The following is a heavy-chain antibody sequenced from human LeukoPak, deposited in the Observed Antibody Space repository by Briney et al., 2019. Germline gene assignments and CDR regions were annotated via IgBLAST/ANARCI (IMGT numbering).Heavy chain of an antibody. D-gene: IGHD3-22*01. Sequence: PSETLSLTCAVYVGSFSGYYWSWIRQPPGKGLEWVGEINHSGSTNYNPSLKSRVTISVDTSKNQFSLKLSSVTAADTAVYYCARARAYYYDSSGYRWFDPWGQGTLVTVSS. CDR3: ARARAYYYDSSGYRWFDP. V-gene: IGHV4-34*01. CDR1: VGSFSGYY. J-gene: IGHJ5*02. CDR2: INHSGST.